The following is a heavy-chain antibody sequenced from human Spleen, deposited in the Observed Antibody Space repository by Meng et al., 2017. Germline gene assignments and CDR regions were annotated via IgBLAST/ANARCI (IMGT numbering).Heavy chain of an antibody. J-gene: IGHJ4*02. CDR3: ARGPTTMAHDFDY. CDR2: INHSGST. V-gene: IGHV4-34*01. CDR1: GGSFSYYY. D-gene: IGHD4-11*01. Sequence: QVPLPQWGAGLLKPSETLPLSCVVSGGSFSYYYWSWIRQPPGKVLELIGEINHSGSTNYNPSLESRATISVDTSQNNLSLKLSSVTAADSAVYYCARGPTTMAHDFDYWGQGTLVTVSS.